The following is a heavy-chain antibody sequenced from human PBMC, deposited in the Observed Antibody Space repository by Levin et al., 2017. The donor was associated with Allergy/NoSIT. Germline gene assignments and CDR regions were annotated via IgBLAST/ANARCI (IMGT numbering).Heavy chain of an antibody. D-gene: IGHD6-19*01. CDR3: ARAAVAGRRFDF. Sequence: ASVKVSCNSSGYTFTSYYMHWVRQAPGQGLEWMGVINPSSGSTTYAQNFQGRVTMTRDTSTSTVYMELSSLISEDTAVYYCARAAVAGRRFDFWGQGTLVIVSS. CDR2: INPSSGST. J-gene: IGHJ4*02. CDR1: GYTFTSYY. V-gene: IGHV1-46*01.